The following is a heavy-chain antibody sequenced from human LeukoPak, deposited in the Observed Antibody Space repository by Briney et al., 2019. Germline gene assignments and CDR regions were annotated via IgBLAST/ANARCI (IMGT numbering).Heavy chain of an antibody. CDR3: ARDSYYYDSSGYYYGQPYYYYGMDV. D-gene: IGHD3-22*01. J-gene: IGHJ6*02. CDR1: GFTFSSYS. Sequence: SGGSLRLSCAASGFTFSSYSMNWVRQAPGKGLEWVSYISSSSSTIYYADSVKGRFTISRDNAKNSLYLQMNSLRAEDTAVYYCARDSYYYDSSGYYYGQPYYYYGMDVWGQGTTVTVSS. CDR2: ISSSSSTI. V-gene: IGHV3-48*04.